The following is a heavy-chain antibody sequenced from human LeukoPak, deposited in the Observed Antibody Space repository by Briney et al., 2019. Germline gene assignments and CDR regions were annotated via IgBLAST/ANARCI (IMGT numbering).Heavy chain of an antibody. CDR1: GFPFQNAW. V-gene: IGHV3-15*01. CDR3: TSRYYYDSSGYSPDY. J-gene: IGHJ4*02. CDR2: IKSKTDGGTT. D-gene: IGHD3-22*01. Sequence: GGSLRLSCGASGFPFQNAWMSWVRQAPGKGLGWVGRIKSKTDGGTTDYAAPVKGRFTISRDDSKNTLYLQMNSLKTEDTAVYYCTSRYYYDSSGYSPDYWGQGTLVTVSS.